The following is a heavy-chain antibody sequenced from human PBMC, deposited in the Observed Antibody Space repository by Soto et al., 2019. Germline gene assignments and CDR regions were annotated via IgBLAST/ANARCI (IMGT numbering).Heavy chain of an antibody. V-gene: IGHV1-69*01. J-gene: IGHJ5*02. CDR3: ARGAPTRTKGYCSAGSCYSTQNWFDP. CDR1: GDSLSSYA. D-gene: IGHD2-15*01. CDR2: IIPIFGTA. Sequence: SVKGACKASGDSLSSYAVGWVRQAPGEGLEWMGGIIPIFGTANYAQKFQGRVTITADESTSTAYMELSSLRSEDTAVYYCARGAPTRTKGYCSAGSCYSTQNWFDPWAQGTLVTVSS.